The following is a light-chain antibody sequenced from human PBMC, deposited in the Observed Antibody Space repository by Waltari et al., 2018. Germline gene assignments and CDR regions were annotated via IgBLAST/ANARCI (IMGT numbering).Light chain of an antibody. Sequence: SYELTQPPSVSVSPGQTARNTCSGDAWPKKYAYWYQQKPGQAPVLVIYKGSERPSGIPARFSGSSSGTTVTLTISGVQAEDEADYYCQSADSSGNTYVFGIGTKVTVL. V-gene: IGLV3-25*02. CDR2: KGS. CDR1: AWPKKY. J-gene: IGLJ1*01. CDR3: QSADSSGNTYV.